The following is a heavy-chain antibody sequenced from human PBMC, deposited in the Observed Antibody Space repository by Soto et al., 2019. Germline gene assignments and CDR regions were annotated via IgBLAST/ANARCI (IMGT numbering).Heavy chain of an antibody. CDR1: GGSISSSNW. J-gene: IGHJ6*02. D-gene: IGHD1-26*01. CDR3: ARGDAWELPDQYYSGMDV. CDR2: IYHSGST. V-gene: IGHV4-4*02. Sequence: SETLSLTCAVSGGSISSSNWWRWVRQPPGKGLEWIGEIYHSGSTNYNPSLKSRVTISVDKSKNQFSLKLSSVTAADTAVYYCARGDAWELPDQYYSGMDVWGQGTTVTVSS.